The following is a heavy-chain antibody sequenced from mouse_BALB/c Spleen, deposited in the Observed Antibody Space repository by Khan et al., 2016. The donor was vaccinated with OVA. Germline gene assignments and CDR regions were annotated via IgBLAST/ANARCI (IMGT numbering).Heavy chain of an antibody. J-gene: IGHJ2*01. Sequence: EVELVESGGGLVKPGGSLKLSCAASGFAFSNYDMSWVRQTPEKRLEWVATISSTGSYTYYPDSVKGRFSISRDNARNTLYLQMSSLRSEDSALYYCARLGTNDYWGQGTTLTVSS. CDR1: GFAFSNYD. CDR3: ARLGTNDY. CDR2: ISSTGSYT. V-gene: IGHV5-9*02. D-gene: IGHD4-1*01.